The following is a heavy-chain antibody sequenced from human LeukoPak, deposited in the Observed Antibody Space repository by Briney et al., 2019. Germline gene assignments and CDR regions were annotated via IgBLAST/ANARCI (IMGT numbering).Heavy chain of an antibody. J-gene: IGHJ4*02. CDR2: INPNSGGT. Sequence: ASVKVSCKASGYTFTGYFMHWVRQAPGQGLEWMGWINPNSGGTNYAQKFQGRVTMTRDTSISTAYMELSRLRSDDTAVYYCARGGLLWFGELPFYFDYWGQGTLVTV. CDR1: GYTFTGYF. D-gene: IGHD3-10*01. CDR3: ARGGLLWFGELPFYFDY. V-gene: IGHV1-2*02.